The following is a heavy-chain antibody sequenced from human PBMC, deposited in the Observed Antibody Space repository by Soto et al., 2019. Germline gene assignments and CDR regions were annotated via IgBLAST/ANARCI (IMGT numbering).Heavy chain of an antibody. CDR3: ARGYCISTSCYGVTYGIDV. J-gene: IGHJ6*02. CDR2: INPNSGGT. V-gene: IGHV1-2*04. CDR1: GYTFTGYY. Sequence: GASVKVSCKASGYTFTGYYMHWVRQAPGQGLEWMGWINPNSGGTNYAQKFQGWVTMTRDTSISTAYMELSRLRSDDTAVYYCARGYCISTSCYGVTYGIDVWGQGTTVTVS. D-gene: IGHD2-2*01.